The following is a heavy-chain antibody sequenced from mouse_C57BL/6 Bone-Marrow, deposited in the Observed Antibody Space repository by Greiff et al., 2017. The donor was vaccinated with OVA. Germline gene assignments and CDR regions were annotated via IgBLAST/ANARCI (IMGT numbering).Heavy chain of an antibody. CDR1: GYTFTDYE. J-gene: IGHJ2*01. Sequence: QVHVKQSGAELVRPGASVTLSCKASGYTFTDYEMHWGKQTPVHGLEWIGAIDPETGGTAYNQKFKGKAILTADKSSSTAYMELRSLTSEDSAVYYCTHLLYDYWGQGTTLTVSS. CDR3: THLLYDY. V-gene: IGHV1-15*01. CDR2: IDPETGGT. D-gene: IGHD2-1*01.